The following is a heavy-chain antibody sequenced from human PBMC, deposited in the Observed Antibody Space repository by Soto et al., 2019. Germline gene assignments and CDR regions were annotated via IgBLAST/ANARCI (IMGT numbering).Heavy chain of an antibody. CDR3: ARDTIFGVVIPLNYYYYGMDV. D-gene: IGHD3-3*01. CDR1: GYTFTSYG. CDR2: ISAYNGNT. Sequence: GASVKVSCKASGYTFTSYGISWVRQAPGQGLEWMGWISAYNGNTNYAQKLQGRVTMTTDTSTSTAYMELRSLRSDDTAVYYCARDTIFGVVIPLNYYYYGMDVWGQGTTVTVSS. J-gene: IGHJ6*02. V-gene: IGHV1-18*01.